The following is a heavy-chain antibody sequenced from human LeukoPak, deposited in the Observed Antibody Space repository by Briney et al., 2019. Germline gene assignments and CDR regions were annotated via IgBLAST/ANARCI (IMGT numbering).Heavy chain of an antibody. J-gene: IGHJ4*02. CDR1: TFSFSEYP. D-gene: IGHD5/OR15-5a*01. CDR2: ISAGGDGT. V-gene: IGHV3-23*01. CDR3: AKDHSGLRSTGDFDC. Sequence: GGSLRLSCAASTFSFSEYPMGWVRQAPGKGLEWVSGISAGGDGTYYADPVKDRFTISRDNSKNTLYLQMNSLRAEDTAVYYCAKDHSGLRSTGDFDCWGQGTLVTVSS.